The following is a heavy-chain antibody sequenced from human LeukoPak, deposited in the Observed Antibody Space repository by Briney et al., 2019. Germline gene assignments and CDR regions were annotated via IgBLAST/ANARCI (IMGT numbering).Heavy chain of an antibody. D-gene: IGHD3-3*01. CDR2: IYHSGST. CDR3: ARQAPQVRFLDDAFDI. Sequence: SETLSLTCAVSGYSISSGYYWGWIRQPPGNGLEWIGSIYHSGSTYYNPSLKSRVTISVDTSKNQFSLQLSSVTAADTAVYYCARQAPQVRFLDDAFDIWGQGTMVTVSS. V-gene: IGHV4-38-2*01. J-gene: IGHJ3*02. CDR1: GYSISSGYY.